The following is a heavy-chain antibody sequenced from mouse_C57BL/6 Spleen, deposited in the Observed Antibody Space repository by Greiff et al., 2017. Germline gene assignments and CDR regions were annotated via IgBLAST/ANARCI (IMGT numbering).Heavy chain of an antibody. J-gene: IGHJ3*01. CDR3: TVYYDYDEAFAY. Sequence: DVKLVESGGGLVQPGGSMKLSCVASGFTFSNYWMNWVRQSPEKGLEWVAQIRLKSDNYATHYAESVRGRFTISRDDSKCSVYLQMNNLRAEDTGIYYCTVYYDYDEAFAYWGPGTLVTVSA. D-gene: IGHD2-4*01. CDR1: GFTFSNYW. V-gene: IGHV6-3*01. CDR2: IRLKSDNYAT.